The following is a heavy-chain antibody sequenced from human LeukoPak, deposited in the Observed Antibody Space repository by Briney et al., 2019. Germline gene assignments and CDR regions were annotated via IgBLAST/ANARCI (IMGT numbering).Heavy chain of an antibody. CDR2: IYHSGSA. CDR1: GGSINSYY. CDR3: ARGGYYGLGNDFRFDP. Sequence: SETLSLTCTVSGGSINSYYWSWIRQPPGKGLEWIGYIYHSGSANYKPSLKSRVTISVDTSKNQFSLKFSSVTAPDTAVYYWARGGYYGLGNDFRFDPWGQGTLVTVSS. D-gene: IGHD3-10*01. V-gene: IGHV4-59*01. J-gene: IGHJ5*02.